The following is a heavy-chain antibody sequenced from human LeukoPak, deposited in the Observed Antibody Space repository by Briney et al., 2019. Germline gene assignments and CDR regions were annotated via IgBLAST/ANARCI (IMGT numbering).Heavy chain of an antibody. D-gene: IGHD5-18*01. V-gene: IGHV3-23*01. CDR1: GFTFSSYA. CDR3: AKVRDLDTVLGRFDN. CDR2: FSGNGGRT. J-gene: IGHJ5*02. Sequence: GGSLRLSCAASGFTFSSYAMSWVRQAPGKGLEWVSVFSGNGGRTYYADSVKGRFTISRDNSKNTLYLQMNSLRAEDTAVYYCAKVRDLDTVLGRFDNWGQGTLVTVSS.